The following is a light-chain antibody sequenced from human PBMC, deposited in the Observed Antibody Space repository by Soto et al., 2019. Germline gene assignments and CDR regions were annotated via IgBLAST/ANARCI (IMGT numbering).Light chain of an antibody. CDR3: SSYTISSTLRAV. CDR1: SSDVGGYNY. V-gene: IGLV2-14*01. CDR2: DVS. J-gene: IGLJ2*01. Sequence: QSVLTQPASVSGSPGQSITISCNGTSSDVGGYNYVSWYQQHPGKAPKLMIYDVSNRPSGVSNRFSGSKSGNTASLTISGLQAEDEADYYCSSYTISSTLRAVFGGGTKLTVL.